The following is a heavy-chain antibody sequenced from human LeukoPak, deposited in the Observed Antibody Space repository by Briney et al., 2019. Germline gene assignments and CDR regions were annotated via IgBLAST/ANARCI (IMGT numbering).Heavy chain of an antibody. V-gene: IGHV1-2*02. CDR1: GGTFSSYA. CDR2: INPKSGGT. J-gene: IGHJ3*02. Sequence: GASVKVSCKASGGTFSSYAISWVRQAPGQGLEWMGWINPKSGGTNYAQKFQGRVTMTRDTSISTAYMEMSRRRSDDTAVYYCARNLWFGESSDAFDMWGQGTMVTVSS. CDR3: ARNLWFGESSDAFDM. D-gene: IGHD3-10*01.